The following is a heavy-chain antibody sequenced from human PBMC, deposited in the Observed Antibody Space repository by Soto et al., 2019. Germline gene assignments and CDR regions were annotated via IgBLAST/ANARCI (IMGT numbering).Heavy chain of an antibody. J-gene: IGHJ6*02. CDR3: ARVDCSGGSCYSHYYYGMDV. CDR2: ISPYNGHT. CDR1: GYTFNNYG. D-gene: IGHD2-15*01. V-gene: IGHV1-18*01. Sequence: ASVKVSCKASGYTFNNYGITWVRQAPGQGLEWMGWISPYNGHTNYAQKFQGRVTITADKSTSTAYMELSSLRSEDTAVYYCARVDCSGGSCYSHYYYGMDVWGQGTTVTVSS.